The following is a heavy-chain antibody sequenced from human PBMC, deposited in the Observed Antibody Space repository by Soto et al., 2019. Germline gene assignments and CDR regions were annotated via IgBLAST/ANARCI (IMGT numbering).Heavy chain of an antibody. CDR1: GDSITSIYH. CDR2: IYHSGTT. Sequence: PSETLSLTCAVSGDSITSIYHWAWIRQPPGRGLEWVASIYHSGTTYYNPSLKSRVTISVDTSKNQFSLNLRSVTAADSAVYYCARDYRSPSGGMDVWGQGTTVTVSS. D-gene: IGHD3-16*02. V-gene: IGHV4-38-2*02. J-gene: IGHJ6*02. CDR3: ARDYRSPSGGMDV.